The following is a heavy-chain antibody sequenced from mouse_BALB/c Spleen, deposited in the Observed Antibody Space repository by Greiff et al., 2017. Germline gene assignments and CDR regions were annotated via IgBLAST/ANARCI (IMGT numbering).Heavy chain of an antibody. V-gene: IGHV14-1*02. CDR3: ARDYDKTLDY. Sequence: VQLKESGAELVRPGALVKLSCKASGFNIKDYYMHWVKQRPEQGLEWIGWIDPENGNTIYDPKFQGKASITADTSSNTAYLQLSSLTSEDTAVYYCARDYDKTLDYWGQGTTLTVSS. J-gene: IGHJ2*01. D-gene: IGHD2-4*01. CDR1: GFNIKDYY. CDR2: IDPENGNT.